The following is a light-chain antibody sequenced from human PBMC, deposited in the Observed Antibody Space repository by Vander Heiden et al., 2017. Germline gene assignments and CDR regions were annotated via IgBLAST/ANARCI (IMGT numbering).Light chain of an antibody. CDR3: QSYDTSLSGYWV. CDR2: GNN. J-gene: IGLJ3*02. CDR1: SSNIGAGYD. Sequence: HSLLTRPPSASGPPRLSCTSTCTARSSNIGAGYDVHWYQQLPGTAPILLIYGNNNRPSGVPDRFSGSKSGTSASLAITGVQAEDEADYYCQSYDTSLSGYWVFGGGTEVTVL. V-gene: IGLV1-40*01.